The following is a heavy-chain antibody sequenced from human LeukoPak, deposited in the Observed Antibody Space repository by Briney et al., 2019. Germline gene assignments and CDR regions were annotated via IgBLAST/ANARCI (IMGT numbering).Heavy chain of an antibody. V-gene: IGHV3-23*01. CDR1: GFTVSSNY. D-gene: IGHD2-15*01. Sequence: GGSLRLSCAASGFTVSSNYMSWVRQAPGKGLEWVSAISSSGGTTYYADSVKGRFSISRDNSKNTLYLQMNSLRAEDTAVYYCAKDRNSWPTNFDSWGQGTLVTVSA. CDR2: ISSSGGTT. J-gene: IGHJ4*02. CDR3: AKDRNSWPTNFDS.